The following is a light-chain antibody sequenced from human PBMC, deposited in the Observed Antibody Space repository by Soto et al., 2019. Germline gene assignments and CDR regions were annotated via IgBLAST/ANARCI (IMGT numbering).Light chain of an antibody. CDR3: QQYNNWPCT. V-gene: IGKV3-15*01. CDR2: GAS. J-gene: IGKJ1*01. Sequence: EIMMSQSPSTLSVSQGERATLYCRASQSVSSNLAWYQQKPGQAPRLLIYGASTRATGIPARFSGSGSGTEFTLTISSLESEDFAVYYCQQYNNWPCTFGRGTKVDI. CDR1: QSVSSN.